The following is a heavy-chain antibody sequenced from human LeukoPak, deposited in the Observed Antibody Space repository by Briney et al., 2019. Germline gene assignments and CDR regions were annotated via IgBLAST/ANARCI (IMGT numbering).Heavy chain of an antibody. CDR3: ANQNSNYYGMDV. CDR2: IYYSGST. CDR1: GGSISSSSYY. D-gene: IGHD4-11*01. V-gene: IGHV4-39*07. Sequence: SETLSFTCTVSGGSISSSSYYWGWIRQPPGKGLEWIGSIYYSGSTNYNPSLKSRVTISVDTSKNQFSLKLSSVTAADTAVYYCANQNSNYYGMDVWGQGTTVTVSS. J-gene: IGHJ6*02.